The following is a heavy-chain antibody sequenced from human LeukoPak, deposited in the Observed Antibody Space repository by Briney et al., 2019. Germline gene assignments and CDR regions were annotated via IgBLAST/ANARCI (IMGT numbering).Heavy chain of an antibody. CDR3: AKDVDTVMDWANDAFDV. D-gene: IGHD5-18*01. Sequence: PGGSLRLSCAASQFIFNNYAMSWVRQAPGKGLEWVASISYDGVDKYYADSLKDRFTMSRDNSKNSIYLQMNSLRVEDTAMYHCAKDVDTVMDWANDAFDVWGQGTMVIVSS. J-gene: IGHJ3*01. V-gene: IGHV3-30-3*01. CDR1: QFIFNNYA. CDR2: ISYDGVDK.